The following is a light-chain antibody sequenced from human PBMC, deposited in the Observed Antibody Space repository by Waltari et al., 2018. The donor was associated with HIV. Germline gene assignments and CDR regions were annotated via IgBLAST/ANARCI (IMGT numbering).Light chain of an antibody. CDR1: SGSIASNY. V-gene: IGLV6-57*01. CDR3: QSYDSSNQV. Sequence: NFMLTQPHSVSESPGKTVTISCTRSSGSIASNYVQWYQQRPGSSPTTVIYEDNQRPSGVPERFSGSIDSSSISASRTIAGLKPEDEADYYCQSYDSSNQVFGGGTKLTVL. CDR2: EDN. J-gene: IGLJ2*01.